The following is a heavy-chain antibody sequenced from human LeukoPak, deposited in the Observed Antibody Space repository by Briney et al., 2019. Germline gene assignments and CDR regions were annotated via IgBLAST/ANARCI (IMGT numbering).Heavy chain of an antibody. CDR1: GGSFSGYY. CDR2: INHSGST. D-gene: IGHD5-18*01. J-gene: IGHJ4*02. V-gene: IGHV4-34*01. Sequence: SETLSLTCAVYGGSFSGYYWSWIRQPPGRGLEWIGEINHSGSTNYNPSLKSRVTISVDTSRNQFSLKLSSVTAADTAVYYCARGGWIQLWLRYWGQGTLVTVSS. CDR3: ARGGWIQLWLRY.